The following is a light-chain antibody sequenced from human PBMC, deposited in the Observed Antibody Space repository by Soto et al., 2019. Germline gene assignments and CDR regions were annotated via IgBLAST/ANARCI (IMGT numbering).Light chain of an antibody. Sequence: DIKMTKSPSTLSAYVGDRVTFTCRASQSISTWLDWYKQKPVKDPKHLIYDASSLQSDVPSRFIGSGSGTEFTLTTSALQIDDFASYYSQQYRNYATVCQVIKVESK. CDR2: DAS. J-gene: IGKJ1*01. V-gene: IGKV1-5*01. CDR3: QQYRNYAT. CDR1: QSISTW.